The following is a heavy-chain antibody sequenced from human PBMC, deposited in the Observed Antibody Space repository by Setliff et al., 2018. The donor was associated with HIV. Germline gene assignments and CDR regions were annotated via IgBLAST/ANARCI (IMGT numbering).Heavy chain of an antibody. J-gene: IGHJ4*02. CDR2: ISAYNGNT. V-gene: IGHV1-18*01. CDR3: AREGSSTSPIPL. D-gene: IGHD2-2*01. CDR1: GYTFTSYD. Sequence: ASVKVSCKASGYTFTSYDIHWVRQATGQGLEWMGWISAYNGNTNYAQKLQGRVTMTTDTSTSTAYMELRSLRSDDTAVYYCAREGSSTSPIPLWGQGILVTVSS.